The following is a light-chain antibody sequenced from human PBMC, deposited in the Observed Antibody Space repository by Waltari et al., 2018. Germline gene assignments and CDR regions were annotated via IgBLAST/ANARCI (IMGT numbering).Light chain of an antibody. V-gene: IGLV3-21*02. CDR3: QVWDINNDQVV. Sequence: YVVTQPTSVSVAPGQKARITCGGDDSRSQSVNWYQQKPGQAPLLIVNDDTDRPSGIPERFSGSNSGNAATLTISSVEAGDEADYYCQVWDINNDQVVFGGGTKVTVL. J-gene: IGLJ2*01. CDR1: DSRSQS. CDR2: DDT.